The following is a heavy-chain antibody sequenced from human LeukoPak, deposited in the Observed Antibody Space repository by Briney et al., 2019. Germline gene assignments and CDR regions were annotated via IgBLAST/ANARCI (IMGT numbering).Heavy chain of an antibody. V-gene: IGHV1-2*02. J-gene: IGHJ4*02. CDR1: GYTFTGYY. Sequence: GASVKVPCKASGYTFTGYYMHWVRQAPGQGLEWMGWINPNSGGTNYAQKFQGRVTMTRDTSISTAYMELSRLRSDDTAVYYCALLTPGIAVAGTTEFDYWGQGTLVTVSS. D-gene: IGHD6-19*01. CDR3: ALLTPGIAVAGTTEFDY. CDR2: INPNSGGT.